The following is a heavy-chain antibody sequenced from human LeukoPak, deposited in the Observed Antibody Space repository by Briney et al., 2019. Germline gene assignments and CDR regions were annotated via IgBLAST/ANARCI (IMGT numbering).Heavy chain of an antibody. CDR2: IYTSGST. J-gene: IGHJ5*02. V-gene: IGHV4-61*02. D-gene: IGHD2-2*01. Sequence: SQTLSLTCTVSGGSISSGSYYWRWIRQPAGTGLEWIGRIYTSGSTNYNPSLKSRVTISVEKHKNQFSLKLSSVTAADTAVYYCARGGIVVVPASWTGWFDPWGQGTLVTVSS. CDR1: GGSISSGSYY. CDR3: ARGGIVVVPASWTGWFDP.